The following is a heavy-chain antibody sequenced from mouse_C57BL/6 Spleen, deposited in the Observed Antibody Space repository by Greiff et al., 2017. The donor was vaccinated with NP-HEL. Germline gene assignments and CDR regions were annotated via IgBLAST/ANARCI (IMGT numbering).Heavy chain of an antibody. CDR2: IFPGSGST. CDR3: TKTDSGCRYWYFDV. V-gene: IGHV1-55*01. D-gene: IGHD1-3*01. Sequence: QVQLQQPGAELVKPGASVKLSCKASGYTFTSSWITWVKQRPGQGLEWIGDIFPGSGSTNYNEKFKSKATLTVDTSSSTAYMQLSSLTSEDSAVYCGTKTDSGCRYWYFDVWGTGTTVTVFS. CDR1: GYTFTSSW. J-gene: IGHJ1*03.